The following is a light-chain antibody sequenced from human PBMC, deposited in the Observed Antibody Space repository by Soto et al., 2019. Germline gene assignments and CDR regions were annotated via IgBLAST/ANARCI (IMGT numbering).Light chain of an antibody. J-gene: IGKJ2*01. CDR1: QSISSY. CDR2: AAS. Sequence: DIPMTQSPSSLSASVGDRVTITCRASQSISSYLNWYQQKPGKAPKLLIYAASSLQSGVPSRFSGSGSGTDFTLTISRLQPEDFATYYCHQSYSTPPFTFGQGTKLEIK. CDR3: HQSYSTPPFT. V-gene: IGKV1-39*01.